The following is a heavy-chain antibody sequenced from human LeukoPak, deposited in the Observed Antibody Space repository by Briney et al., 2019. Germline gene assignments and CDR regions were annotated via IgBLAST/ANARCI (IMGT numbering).Heavy chain of an antibody. J-gene: IGHJ5*01. CDR1: GASVKSDY. CDR3: ARQVVIIPSSRGGPWFDP. D-gene: IGHD2/OR15-2a*01. V-gene: IGHV4-59*08. Sequence: SETLSLTCSVSGASVKSDYWSWIRRSPGKGLERIAHVYYSGSTNYNPSLKSRVTISVDASKNQISLKLSSVTAADTAVYYCARQVVIIPSSRGGPWFDPWGQGTLVAVSS. CDR2: VYYSGST.